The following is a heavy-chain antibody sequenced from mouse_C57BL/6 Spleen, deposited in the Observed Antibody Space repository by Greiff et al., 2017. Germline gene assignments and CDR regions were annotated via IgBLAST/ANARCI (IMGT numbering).Heavy chain of an antibody. D-gene: IGHD1-1*01. Sequence: QVQLQQPGAELVKPGASVKLSCKASGYTFTSYWMHWVKQRPGQGLEWIGMIHPNSGSTNSNEKFKSKATLTVDKSSSTAYMQLSSLTSEDSAVYYCASPIYYYGSSYVGYAMDYWGQGTSVTVSS. J-gene: IGHJ4*01. CDR2: IHPNSGST. CDR1: GYTFTSYW. CDR3: ASPIYYYGSSYVGYAMDY. V-gene: IGHV1-64*01.